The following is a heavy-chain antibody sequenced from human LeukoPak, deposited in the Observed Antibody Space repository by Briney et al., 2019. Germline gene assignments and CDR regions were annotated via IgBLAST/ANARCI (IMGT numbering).Heavy chain of an antibody. V-gene: IGHV3-7*01. CDR2: IKHDGSEK. CDR3: ARQPIYEAYFDF. Sequence: PGGSLRLSCAASGFPFDRYWMSWVRLAPGKGLEWVANIKHDGSEKTFVDSVKGRFTISRDNAENSLYLQMSSLRVEDTAVYYCARQPIYEAYFDFWGQGTLVTVSS. J-gene: IGHJ4*02. D-gene: IGHD3-16*01. CDR1: GFPFDRYW.